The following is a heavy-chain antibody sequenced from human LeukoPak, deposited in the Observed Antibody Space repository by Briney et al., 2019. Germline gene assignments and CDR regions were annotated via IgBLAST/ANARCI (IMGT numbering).Heavy chain of an antibody. J-gene: IGHJ4*02. Sequence: GGSLRLSCAASGFTFSKDWMSWVRQVPGKGLEWVGRIKSQADGATTDYAAPVKGRFTITRDDSKSTLYLRMNSLKTEDTAVYFCTTDPYYYVSDYWGQGTLVTVSS. D-gene: IGHD3-10*02. CDR1: GFTFSKDW. CDR3: TTDPYYYVSDY. CDR2: IKSQADGATT. V-gene: IGHV3-15*01.